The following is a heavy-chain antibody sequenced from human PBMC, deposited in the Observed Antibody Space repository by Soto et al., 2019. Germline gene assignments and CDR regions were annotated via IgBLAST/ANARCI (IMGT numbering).Heavy chain of an antibody. CDR1: GFTFSNHN. Sequence: GGSLRLSCAASGFTFSNHNLSWVRQAPGKGLEWFSAISGSGGSTYYADSVKGRFTISRDNSKNTLYLQMNSLRAEDTAVYYCAKDHQELRYFDWAYYYGMDVWGQGTTVTVSS. V-gene: IGHV3-23*01. CDR2: ISGSGGST. CDR3: AKDHQELRYFDWAYYYGMDV. J-gene: IGHJ6*02. D-gene: IGHD3-9*01.